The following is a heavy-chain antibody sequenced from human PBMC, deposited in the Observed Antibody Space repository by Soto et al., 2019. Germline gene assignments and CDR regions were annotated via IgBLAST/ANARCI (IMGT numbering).Heavy chain of an antibody. CDR2: IDPSDSYT. V-gene: IGHV5-10-1*01. CDR1: GYSFTSYW. Sequence: GESLKISCKGSGYSFTSYWISWVRQMPGKGLEWMGRIDPSDSYTNYSPSFQVHVTISADKSLSTAYLQWSSLKASDTAMNYCARHTRYFDYYGMDVWGQGTTVTVS. J-gene: IGHJ6*02. CDR3: ARHTRYFDYYGMDV.